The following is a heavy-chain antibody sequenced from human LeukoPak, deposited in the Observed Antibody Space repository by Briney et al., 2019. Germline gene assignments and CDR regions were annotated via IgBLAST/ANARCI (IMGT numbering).Heavy chain of an antibody. J-gene: IGHJ4*02. CDR1: GFSFSSYR. V-gene: IGHV3-53*01. D-gene: IGHD1-26*01. CDR3: ARGWELVFDY. Sequence: PGGSLRLSCAASGFSFSSYRMTWVRQAPGKGLEWVSVLSSGGSTYYADSVKGRFTISRDNSKNTLYLQMNSLRAEDTAVYYCARGWELVFDYWGQGILVTVSS. CDR2: LSSGGST.